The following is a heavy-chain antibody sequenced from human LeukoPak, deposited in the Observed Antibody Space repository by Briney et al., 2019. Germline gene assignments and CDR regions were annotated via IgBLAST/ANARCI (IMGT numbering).Heavy chain of an antibody. Sequence: GGSLRLSCAASGFTFSDYYMSWIRQAPGKGLEWVSAMSGSGGTTYYADSVKGRFTISRDNSKNTLYLQMNSLRAEDTAIYYCAKGGGGGCGSTSCSNLFDYWGQGTLVTVSS. V-gene: IGHV3-23*01. D-gene: IGHD2-2*01. J-gene: IGHJ4*02. CDR1: GFTFSDYY. CDR3: AKGGGGGCGSTSCSNLFDY. CDR2: MSGSGGTT.